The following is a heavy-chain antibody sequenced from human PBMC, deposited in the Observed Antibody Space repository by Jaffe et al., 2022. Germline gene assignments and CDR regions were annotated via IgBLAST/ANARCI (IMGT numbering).Heavy chain of an antibody. V-gene: IGHV3-74*01. CDR2: INNDGSHT. CDR3: ARVGYCSGGNCFTGYFLH. J-gene: IGHJ1*01. D-gene: IGHD2-15*01. CDR1: GFTFSTYW. Sequence: EVQLVESGGGLVQPGGSLRLSCAASGFTFSTYWMHWVRQAPGKGLVWVSRINNDGSHTSYADSVTGRFTISRDNAKKMLYLQMDSLRAEDTAVYYCARVGYCSGGNCFTGYFLHWGQGTLVSVSS.